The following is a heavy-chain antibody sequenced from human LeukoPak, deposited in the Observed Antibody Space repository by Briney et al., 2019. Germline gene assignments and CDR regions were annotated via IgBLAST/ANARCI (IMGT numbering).Heavy chain of an antibody. Sequence: GSLRLSCAASGGSISSSSYYWGWIRQPPGKGLEWIGSIYYSGSTYYNPSLKSRVTISVDTSKNQFSLKLSSVTAADTAVYYCARVHGSSGWSYYYYYYMDVWGKGTTVTVSS. V-gene: IGHV4-39*07. CDR3: ARVHGSSGWSYYYYYYMDV. CDR2: IYYSGST. CDR1: GGSISSSSYY. J-gene: IGHJ6*03. D-gene: IGHD6-19*01.